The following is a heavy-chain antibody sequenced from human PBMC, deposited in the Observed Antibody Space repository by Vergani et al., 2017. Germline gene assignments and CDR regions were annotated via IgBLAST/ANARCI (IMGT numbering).Heavy chain of an antibody. Sequence: QVQLVESGAGVVQRGGSLRLSCATSGFTLSNYDMQWIRQGPGKGLDFVAFIQFDGSNQYYADSVKGRFTLSRDFSKNTLYLQMNSLRTDDTATYYCAKHFRGWGIDYWGQGTQVIVSS. J-gene: IGHJ4*02. V-gene: IGHV3-30*02. CDR2: IQFDGSNQ. D-gene: IGHD3-16*01. CDR1: GFTLSNYD. CDR3: AKHFRGWGIDY.